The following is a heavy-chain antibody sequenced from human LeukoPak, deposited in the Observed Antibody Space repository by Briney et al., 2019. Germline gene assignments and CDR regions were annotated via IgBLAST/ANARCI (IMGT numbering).Heavy chain of an antibody. V-gene: IGHV3-23*01. CDR3: AKADSSGWVRGVDY. D-gene: IGHD6-19*01. Sequence: GGSLRLSCAASGFTFSSYAISWVRQAPGKGLEWVSAISGSGGSTYYADSVKGRFTISRDNSKNTLYLQMNSLRAEDTAVYYCAKADSSGWVRGVDYWGQGTLVTVSS. CDR2: ISGSGGST. J-gene: IGHJ4*02. CDR1: GFTFSSYA.